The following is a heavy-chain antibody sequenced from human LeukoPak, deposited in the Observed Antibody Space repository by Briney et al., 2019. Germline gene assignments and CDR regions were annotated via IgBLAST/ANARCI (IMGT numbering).Heavy chain of an antibody. Sequence: QAGGSLRLSCAASAFTFSSYAMSWVRQAPGKGLEWVGFIRSKAYGGTTEYAASVKGRFTISRDDSKSIAYLQMNSLKTEDTAVYYCTRDARLGWELRGFDPWGQGTLVTVSS. CDR1: AFTFSSYA. CDR3: TRDARLGWELRGFDP. V-gene: IGHV3-49*04. D-gene: IGHD1-26*01. J-gene: IGHJ5*02. CDR2: IRSKAYGGTT.